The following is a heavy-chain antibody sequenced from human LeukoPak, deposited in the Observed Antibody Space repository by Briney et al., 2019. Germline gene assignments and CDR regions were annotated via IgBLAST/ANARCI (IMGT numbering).Heavy chain of an antibody. Sequence: GGSLRLSCAASGFTLSNAWMSWVRQAPGKGLEWVGRIKSKTDGGTTDYAAPVKGRFTISRDDSKNTLHLQMNSLKTEDTAVYYCTTGYYDFWSGYYTNWGQGTLVTVSS. V-gene: IGHV3-15*01. CDR2: IKSKTDGGTT. D-gene: IGHD3-3*01. CDR1: GFTLSNAW. CDR3: TTGYYDFWSGYYTN. J-gene: IGHJ4*02.